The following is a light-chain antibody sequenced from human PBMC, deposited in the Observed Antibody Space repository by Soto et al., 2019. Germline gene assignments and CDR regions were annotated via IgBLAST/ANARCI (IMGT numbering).Light chain of an antibody. CDR1: SSNIGAGFD. CDR2: DTN. Sequence: QSVLTQPPSVSGAPGQRVTISCTGSSSNIGAGFDVHWYQHLPGTVPKLLIYDTNKRPSGVPDRFSGSKSGASASLAITGLQTEDEGEYFCKSYEGSRTVIFGGGTKVTVL. J-gene: IGLJ2*01. CDR3: KSYEGSRTVI. V-gene: IGLV1-40*03.